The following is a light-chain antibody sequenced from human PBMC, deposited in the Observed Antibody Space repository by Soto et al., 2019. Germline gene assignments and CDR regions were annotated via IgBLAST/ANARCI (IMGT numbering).Light chain of an antibody. Sequence: TVLTQSPGTVSLSPWERATLSCRTSQSVSSNFLAWYQQKPGQAPRLLIYGVFNRATGIPDRFSGSGSGTDFTLTISGLEPEDSAVYYCQHYDGSPRTFGQGTKVEIK. V-gene: IGKV3-20*01. CDR2: GVF. CDR3: QHYDGSPRT. CDR1: QSVSSNF. J-gene: IGKJ2*01.